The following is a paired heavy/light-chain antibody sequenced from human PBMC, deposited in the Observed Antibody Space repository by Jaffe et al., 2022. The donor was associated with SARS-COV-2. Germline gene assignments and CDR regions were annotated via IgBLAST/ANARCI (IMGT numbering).Light chain of an antibody. Sequence: DIQMTQSPSTLSASVGDRITITCRASQNINNWLAWFQQKPGKAPKLLIYKASSLESGVPSRFSGSASGAEFTLTISSLQPDDFATYYCQQYTYYRTFGQGTKVEVK. CDR2: KAS. CDR3: QQYTYYRT. CDR1: QNINNW. J-gene: IGKJ1*01. V-gene: IGKV1-5*03.
Heavy chain of an antibody. D-gene: IGHD3-9*01. CDR2: IYPDGST. CDR3: ARDFYDNTKCFDV. Sequence: EVRLVESGGGLIQPGGSLRLSCAASGLTVSSNFMSWVRQAPGKGLEWVSLIYPDGSTYYADSVKGRFTISRDSSRNTVFLQMNSLRAEDTAVYFCARDFYDNTKCFDVWGQGTMVTVSS. V-gene: IGHV3-53*01. CDR1: GLTVSSNF. J-gene: IGHJ3*01.